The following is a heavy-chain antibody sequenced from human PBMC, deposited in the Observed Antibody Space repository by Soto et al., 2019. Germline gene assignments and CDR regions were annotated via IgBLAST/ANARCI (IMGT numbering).Heavy chain of an antibody. J-gene: IGHJ6*02. Sequence: PGGSLRLSCAASGFTFSNAWMSWVRQAPGKGLEWVGRIKSKTDGGTTDYAAPVKGRFTISRDDSKNTLYLQMNSLKTEDTAVYYCTTEGYCTNGVCYRPFYYYGMDAWGQGTTVTVSS. CDR1: GFTFSNAW. D-gene: IGHD2-8*01. V-gene: IGHV3-15*01. CDR2: IKSKTDGGTT. CDR3: TTEGYCTNGVCYRPFYYYGMDA.